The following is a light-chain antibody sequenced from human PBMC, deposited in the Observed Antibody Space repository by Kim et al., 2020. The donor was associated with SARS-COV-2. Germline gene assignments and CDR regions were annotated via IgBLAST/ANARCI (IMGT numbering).Light chain of an antibody. CDR1: TGPFTGDRY. V-gene: IGLV7-46*01. Sequence: PARTVPPTCGSGTGPFTGDRYPYWFQPKPGQAPRPLVYDPRNRNSWTPARFSGSLLGSKAALTLSGAQPEDEADYYCLLYGGVRVFGGGTQLTVL. J-gene: IGLJ3*02. CDR2: DPR. CDR3: LLYGGVRV.